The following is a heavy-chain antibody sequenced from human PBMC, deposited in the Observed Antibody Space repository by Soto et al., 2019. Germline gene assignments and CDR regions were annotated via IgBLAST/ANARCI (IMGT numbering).Heavy chain of an antibody. J-gene: IGHJ4*02. Sequence: QVQLQQWGAGLLKPSETLSLTCAVYGGFFSGYYWSWIRQPPGKGLEWIGEINHSGSTNYNPSLKSRVTISVDTSKNQFSLKLSSVTAADTAVYYCARVWAGTTVTTPYYFDYWGQGTLVTVSS. V-gene: IGHV4-34*01. CDR3: ARVWAGTTVTTPYYFDY. D-gene: IGHD4-17*01. CDR2: INHSGST. CDR1: GGFFSGYY.